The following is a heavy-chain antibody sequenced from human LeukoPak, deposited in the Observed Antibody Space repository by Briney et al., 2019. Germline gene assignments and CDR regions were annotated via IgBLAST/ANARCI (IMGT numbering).Heavy chain of an antibody. CDR3: AKGLRGNYDY. Sequence: GGSLRLSCAASGFTFNSYAMAWVRQAPEKGLEWVSSITDSGISTYYADSVKGRFTISRDNSKNTLYLQMNSLRAEDTAVYYCAKGLRGNYDYWGQGTLVSVSS. D-gene: IGHD1-26*01. J-gene: IGHJ4*02. CDR2: ITDSGIST. CDR1: GFTFNSYA. V-gene: IGHV3-23*01.